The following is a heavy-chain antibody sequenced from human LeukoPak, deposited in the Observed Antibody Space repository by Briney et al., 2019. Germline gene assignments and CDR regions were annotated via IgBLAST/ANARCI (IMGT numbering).Heavy chain of an antibody. V-gene: IGHV3-30*04. J-gene: IGHJ4*02. D-gene: IGHD3-22*01. CDR3: ARDPHSSGYFMYYFDY. CDR2: ISYDGSNK. Sequence: GGSLRLSCAASGFTFSSYAMHWVRQAPGKGLEWVAVISYDGSNKYYADSVKGRFTISRDNSKNTLYLQMNSLRAEDTAVYYCARDPHSSGYFMYYFDYWGQGTLVTVSS. CDR1: GFTFSSYA.